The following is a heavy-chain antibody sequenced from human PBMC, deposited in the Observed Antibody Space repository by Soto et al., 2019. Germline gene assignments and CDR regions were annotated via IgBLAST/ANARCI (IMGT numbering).Heavy chain of an antibody. Sequence: SSGTLSLTSTVSGDTSTSYYGGWIRQAPGKGLEWIGHIHNSGTSTHNPSLNGRVTISIDMSKKQFSLKLTSLTSADTAVYYCARDFYDSVGYTWFDSWSQGTLVTVSS. J-gene: IGHJ5*01. V-gene: IGHV4-59*01. CDR2: IHNSGTS. CDR1: GDTSTSYY. D-gene: IGHD3-22*01. CDR3: ARDFYDSVGYTWFDS.